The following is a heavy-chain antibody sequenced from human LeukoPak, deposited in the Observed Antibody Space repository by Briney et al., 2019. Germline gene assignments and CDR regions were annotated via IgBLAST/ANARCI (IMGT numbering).Heavy chain of an antibody. V-gene: IGHV4-39*07. CDR3: ARGLQNRSSGRRFDVFHI. D-gene: IGHD6-6*01. CDR1: GASVSGSNYY. CDR2: IYYSGST. Sequence: SETLSLTCAVSGASVSGSNYYWGWIRQPPGKGLEWIGSIYYSGSTYYNPSLKSRVTISVDTSKNQFSLKLSSVTAADTAVYYCARGLQNRSSGRRFDVFHIWGQGTMVTVSS. J-gene: IGHJ3*02.